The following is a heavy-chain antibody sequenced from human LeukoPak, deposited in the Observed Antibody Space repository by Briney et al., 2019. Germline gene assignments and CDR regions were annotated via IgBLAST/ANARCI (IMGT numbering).Heavy chain of an antibody. CDR2: IIPIFGTA. J-gene: IGHJ4*02. CDR3: ARTPPGYYDSSGYLYYFDY. D-gene: IGHD3-22*01. Sequence: ASVNVSSTASARTFSTYAIRWVRPAPGQRPEWMGRIIPIFGTANYAQKFQGRVTITADESTSTAYMELSSLRSEDTAVYYCARTPPGYYDSSGYLYYFDYWGQGTLVTVSS. V-gene: IGHV1-69*13. CDR1: ARTFSTYA.